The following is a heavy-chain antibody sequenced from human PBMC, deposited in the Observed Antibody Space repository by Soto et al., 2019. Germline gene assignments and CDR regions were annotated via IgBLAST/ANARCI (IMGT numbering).Heavy chain of an antibody. D-gene: IGHD1-26*01. CDR2: ISSSSSTI. CDR1: GFTFSSYS. V-gene: IGHV3-48*02. Sequence: EVQLVESGGGLVQPGGSLRLSCAASGFTFSSYSMNWVRQAPGKGLEWVSYISSSSSTIYYADSVKGRFTISRDNAKNSLYLPMNSLRDEDTAVYYCARDRREPDYWGQGTLVTVSS. CDR3: ARDRREPDY. J-gene: IGHJ4*02.